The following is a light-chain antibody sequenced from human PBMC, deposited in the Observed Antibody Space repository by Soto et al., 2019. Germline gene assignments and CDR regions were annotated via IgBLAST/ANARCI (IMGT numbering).Light chain of an antibody. CDR3: QQYDNWPSLT. Sequence: EIVLTQSPATLSLSPGERATLSCRASQSVSSYLAWYQQKPGQAPRLLIYDASTRATGIPATFSGSGSGTEFTLTISSLQSEDFAIYYCQQYDNWPSLTFGGGTKVDIK. CDR2: DAS. V-gene: IGKV3-15*01. CDR1: QSVSSY. J-gene: IGKJ4*01.